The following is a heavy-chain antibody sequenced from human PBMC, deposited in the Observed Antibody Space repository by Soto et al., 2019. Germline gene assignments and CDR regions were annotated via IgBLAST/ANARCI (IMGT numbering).Heavy chain of an antibody. D-gene: IGHD3-22*01. Sequence: HPGGSLRLSCAASGFTFSSYWMNWVRQAPGRGLEWVADIKQDETEKYYVDSVKGRFTISRDNAKNSLCLQMDSLRAEDTAVYYCARGDYFDRRFDYWGQGTLVTVSS. V-gene: IGHV3-7*03. CDR2: IKQDETEK. CDR3: ARGDYFDRRFDY. CDR1: GFTFSSYW. J-gene: IGHJ4*02.